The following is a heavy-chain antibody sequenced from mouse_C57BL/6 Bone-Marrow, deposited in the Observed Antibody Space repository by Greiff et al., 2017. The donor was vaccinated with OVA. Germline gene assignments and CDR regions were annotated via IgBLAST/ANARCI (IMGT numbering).Heavy chain of an antibody. V-gene: IGHV10-1*01. D-gene: IGHD2-2*01. CDR1: GFSFNTYA. Sequence: EVQGVESGGGLVQPKGSLKLSCAASGFSFNTYAMNWVRQAPGKGLEWVARIRSKSNNYATYYADSVKDRFTISRDDSESMLYLQMNNLKTEDTAMYYCVRQMGGGYLSWFAYWGQGTLVTVSA. J-gene: IGHJ3*01. CDR3: VRQMGGGYLSWFAY. CDR2: IRSKSNNYAT.